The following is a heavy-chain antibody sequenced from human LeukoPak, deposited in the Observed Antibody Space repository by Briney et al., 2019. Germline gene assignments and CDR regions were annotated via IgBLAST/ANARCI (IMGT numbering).Heavy chain of an antibody. J-gene: IGHJ6*03. CDR1: GLTVSSNY. Sequence: GGSLRLSCAASGLTVSSNYMTWVRQAPGKGLEWVAVIHTGGDTYYPDSVQGRFTISRDSSKNTLHLQMNSLRAEDTAVYYCARRNYMDVWGKGTTVTVSS. CDR2: IHTGGDT. V-gene: IGHV3-53*05. CDR3: ARRNYMDV.